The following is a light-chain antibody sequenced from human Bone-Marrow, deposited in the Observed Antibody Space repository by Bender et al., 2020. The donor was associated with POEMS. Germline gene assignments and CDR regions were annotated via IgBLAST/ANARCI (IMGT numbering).Light chain of an antibody. Sequence: QSALTQPPSVSGSPGQSVTISCTGTSSDIGRYNRVSWYQQSPPTAPKVMIYEVDKRPSGVPDRFSGSRSGSTASLAITGLQSDDEAIYFCVAWDASLNGWVFGGGTKLTVL. CDR3: VAWDASLNGWV. CDR2: EVD. V-gene: IGLV2-18*01. CDR1: SSDIGRYNR. J-gene: IGLJ3*02.